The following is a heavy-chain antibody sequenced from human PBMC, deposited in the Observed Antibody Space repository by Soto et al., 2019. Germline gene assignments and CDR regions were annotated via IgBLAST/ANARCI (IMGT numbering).Heavy chain of an antibody. Sequence: SETLSLTCTVSGASINPYYWSWIRQPPGKGLEWIGYVYYNGDTNSNPSLKSRVSISVETSKNQFSLRLSSVTTADTAIYYCARYYCAGGTCYHFEHWSQGTLVTVSS. CDR2: VYYNGDT. D-gene: IGHD2-15*01. V-gene: IGHV4-59*01. CDR1: GASINPYY. J-gene: IGHJ4*02. CDR3: ARYYCAGGTCYHFEH.